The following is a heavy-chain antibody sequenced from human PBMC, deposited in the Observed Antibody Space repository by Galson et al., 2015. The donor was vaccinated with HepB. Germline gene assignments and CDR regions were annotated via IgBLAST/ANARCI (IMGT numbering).Heavy chain of an antibody. CDR2: IYTSGST. D-gene: IGHD6-19*01. CDR3: ARGTGSGWLEDAFDI. Sequence: SETLSLTCTVSGGSISSYYWSWIRQPAGKGLEWIGRIYTSGSTNYNPSLKSRVTMSVDTSKNQFSLKLSSVTAADTAVYYCARGTGSGWLEDAFDIWGQGTMVTVSS. J-gene: IGHJ3*02. CDR1: GGSISSYY. V-gene: IGHV4-4*07.